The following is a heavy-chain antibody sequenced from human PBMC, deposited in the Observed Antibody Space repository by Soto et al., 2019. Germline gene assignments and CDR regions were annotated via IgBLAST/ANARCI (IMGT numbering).Heavy chain of an antibody. CDR1: GFAFNNYG. CDR2: ISKSDYT. D-gene: IGHD1-26*01. V-gene: IGHV3-21*01. CDR3: TRVISGSSGLFDY. J-gene: IGHJ4*02. Sequence: PGGSLRLSCTVSGFAFNNYGINWVRQAPGKGLEWVSSISKSDYTYYSDSVTGRFTISRDNAKNTLYLQMDSLRAEDTALYYCTRVISGSSGLFDYWGQGTLVTVSS.